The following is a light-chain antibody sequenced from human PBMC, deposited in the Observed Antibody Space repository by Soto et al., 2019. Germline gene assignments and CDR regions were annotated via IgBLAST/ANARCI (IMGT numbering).Light chain of an antibody. CDR1: QSLVYSDGNTY. J-gene: IGKJ2*01. Sequence: DVVMTQSPLSLPVTLGQPASISCRSSQSLVYSDGNTYLNWFQQRPGQSPRRLLYKVSNRDSGVPDRVSGSGSGSDFTLKISRVEAEDVIVYYGMQGTYPHTFGQGTKLEIK. CDR2: KVS. V-gene: IGKV2-30*01. CDR3: MQGTYPHT.